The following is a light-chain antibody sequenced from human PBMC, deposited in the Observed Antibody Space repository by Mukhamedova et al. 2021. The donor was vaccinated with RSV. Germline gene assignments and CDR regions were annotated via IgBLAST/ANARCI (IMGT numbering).Light chain of an antibody. J-gene: IGKJ2*01. CDR3: QQYGSSPRYT. Sequence: GERATLPCRASQSVSSSYLAWYQQTPGQAPRLLIYGASSRPTGIPHRFSASGSGTDFTLTISSLEPEDFAVYYCQQYGSSPRYTFG. CDR2: GAS. CDR1: QSVSSSY. V-gene: IGKV3-20*01.